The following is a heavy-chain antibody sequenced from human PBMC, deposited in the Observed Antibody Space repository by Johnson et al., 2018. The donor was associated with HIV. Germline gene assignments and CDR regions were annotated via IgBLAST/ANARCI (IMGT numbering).Heavy chain of an antibody. V-gene: IGHV3-30*03. CDR2: ISFDGSAE. D-gene: IGHD3-16*02. CDR1: GLSFSNFG. J-gene: IGHJ3*02. Sequence: QVQVVESGGGVVQPGKSLTLSCVGSGLSFSNFGIHWVRQAPGKGPEWVAVISFDGSAEYYADSVKGRFTISRDNAKNSRYLQLNSLRAEDTAVYYCARGGLGYQNIHDPLDIWGQGTMVTVSS. CDR3: ARGGLGYQNIHDPLDI.